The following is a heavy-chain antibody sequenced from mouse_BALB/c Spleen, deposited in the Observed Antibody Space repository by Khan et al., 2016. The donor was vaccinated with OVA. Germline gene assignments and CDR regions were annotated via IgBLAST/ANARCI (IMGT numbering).Heavy chain of an antibody. V-gene: IGHV2-3*01. Sequence: QVQLKESGPGLVAPSQSLSITCTVSGFSLTSYGVSWVRQPPGKGLEWLGVIWGDGSTNYHSALISRLSISKDNSKSQVFLKLNSLQTDDTATYYCDIIYYGYDWFAYWGQGTLVTVSA. CDR1: GFSLTSYG. CDR3: DIIYYGYDWFAY. J-gene: IGHJ3*01. D-gene: IGHD2-2*01. CDR2: IWGDGST.